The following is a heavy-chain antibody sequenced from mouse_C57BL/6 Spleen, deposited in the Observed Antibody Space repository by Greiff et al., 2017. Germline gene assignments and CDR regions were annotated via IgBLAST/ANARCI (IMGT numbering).Heavy chain of an antibody. D-gene: IGHD1-1*01. Sequence: QVQLQQSGAELVRPGASVTLSCKASGYTFTDYEMHWVKQTPVHGLEWIGAIDPETGGTAYNQKFKGKAILTADKSSSTAYMELRSLTSEDSAVYCCTRGEDYYGSSYGWYFDVWGTGTTVTVSS. J-gene: IGHJ1*03. V-gene: IGHV1-15*01. CDR3: TRGEDYYGSSYGWYFDV. CDR1: GYTFTDYE. CDR2: IDPETGGT.